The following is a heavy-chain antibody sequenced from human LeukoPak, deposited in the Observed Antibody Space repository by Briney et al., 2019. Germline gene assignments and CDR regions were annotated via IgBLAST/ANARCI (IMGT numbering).Heavy chain of an antibody. CDR2: ISSSSSYI. V-gene: IGHV3-21*01. J-gene: IGHJ2*01. CDR1: GFTFSSYS. D-gene: IGHD6-13*01. CDR3: AREASSSWSYWYFDL. Sequence: GGSLRVSCAASGFTFSSYSMNWVRQAPGKGLEWVSSISSSSSYIYYADSVKGRFTISRDNAKNSLYLQMNSLRAEDTAVYYCAREASSSWSYWYFDLWGRGTLVTVSS.